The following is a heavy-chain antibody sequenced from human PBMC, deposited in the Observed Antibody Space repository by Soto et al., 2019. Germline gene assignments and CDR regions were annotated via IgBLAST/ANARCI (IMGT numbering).Heavy chain of an antibody. CDR2: IYYSGST. Sequence: LSLTCTVSGGSISSGGYYWSWIRQHPGKGLEWIGYIYYSGSTYYNPSLKSRVTISVDTSKNQFSLKLSSVTAADTAVYYCARATSITMVRGVIITSDYYGMDVWGQGTTVTVSS. J-gene: IGHJ6*02. CDR3: ARATSITMVRGVIITSDYYGMDV. D-gene: IGHD3-10*01. V-gene: IGHV4-31*03. CDR1: GGSISSGGYY.